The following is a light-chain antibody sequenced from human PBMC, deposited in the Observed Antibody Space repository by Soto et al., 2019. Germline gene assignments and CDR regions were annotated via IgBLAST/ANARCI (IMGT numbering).Light chain of an antibody. J-gene: IGLJ1*01. CDR3: SSYTSSSPYV. CDR2: DVS. Sequence: QSVFTQPASVSGSPGQSITISCTGTSSDVGGYNYVSWYQQHPGKAPKLMIYDVSYRPSGVSTRSSGSKSGNTASLAISGLQAEDEADYYCSSYTSSSPYVFGTGTKVTVL. V-gene: IGLV2-14*01. CDR1: SSDVGGYNY.